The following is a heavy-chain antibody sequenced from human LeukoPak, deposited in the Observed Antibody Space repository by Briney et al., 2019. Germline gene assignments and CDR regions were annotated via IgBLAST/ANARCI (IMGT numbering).Heavy chain of an antibody. D-gene: IGHD6-19*01. CDR2: ISGSGSDT. CDR1: GGSISSSSYY. V-gene: IGHV3-23*01. CDR3: AKNMGRWLVTQTAEYFQN. J-gene: IGHJ1*01. Sequence: PSETLSLTCTVSGGSISSSSYYWGWIRQPPGKGLEWISTISGSGSDTNYADSVRGRLIISRDNSKNTLFLQMNSLRAADTAVYYCAKNMGRWLVTQTAEYFQNWGQGSLVTVSS.